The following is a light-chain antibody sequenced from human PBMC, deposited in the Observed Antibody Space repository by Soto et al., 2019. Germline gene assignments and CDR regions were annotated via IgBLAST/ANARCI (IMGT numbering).Light chain of an antibody. V-gene: IGLV4-69*01. CDR1: SGRSSYA. CDR2: LNSDGSH. J-gene: IGLJ1*01. CDR3: QTWGTGIHV. Sequence: QPVLTQSPSASASLGASVKLTCTLSSGRSSYAIAWHQQQPEKGPRYLMNLNSDGSHSKGDGIPDRFSGSSSGAERYLTISSRQSEDEAVYYCQTWGTGIHVFGTGTKLTVL.